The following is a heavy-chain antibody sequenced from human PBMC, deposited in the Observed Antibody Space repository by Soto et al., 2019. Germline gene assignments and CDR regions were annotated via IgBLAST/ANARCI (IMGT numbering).Heavy chain of an antibody. CDR1: WGSISSSSYL. CDR3: ARHLTYDSSLVAFDY. CDR2: IYYSGST. J-gene: IGHJ4*02. V-gene: IGHV4-39*01. D-gene: IGHD3-22*01. Sequence: LGTLSLTCTVSWGSISSSSYLRGWIRQPPGKGLEWIGSIYYSGSTYYNPSLKSRVTISVDTSKNQFSLKLSSVTAADTAVYYCARHLTYDSSLVAFDYWGQGTLVTVSS.